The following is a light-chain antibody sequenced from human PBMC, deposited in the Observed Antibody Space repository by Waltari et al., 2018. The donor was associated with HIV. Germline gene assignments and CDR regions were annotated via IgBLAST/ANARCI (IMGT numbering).Light chain of an antibody. V-gene: IGKV3-11*01. CDR3: QQRSNWPPIT. CDR2: DAS. CDR1: QSVSSY. Sequence: EIVLTQSPATLSLSPGERATLSCRASQSVSSYLAWYQQKPGQAPRLLTYDASNSATGIPARFSGSGSGTDFTLTISSLEPEDFAVYYCQQRSNWPPITFGQGTRLEIK. J-gene: IGKJ5*01.